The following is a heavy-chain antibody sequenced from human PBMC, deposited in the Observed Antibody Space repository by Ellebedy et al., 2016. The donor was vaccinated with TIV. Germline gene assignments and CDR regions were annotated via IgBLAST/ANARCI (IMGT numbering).Heavy chain of an antibody. J-gene: IGHJ6*03. CDR1: GGSLSTYY. CDR3: AREAVEVATVEDFYYYMDA. V-gene: IGHV4-59*01. Sequence: SETLSLTCTVSGGSLSTYYWSRVRQPPGKGLEWIGYIYDTGSTSYSPSLRSRVSISIDTSKNQFSLRLNSVTAADTAVYYCAREAVEVATVEDFYYYMDAWGKGTTVTVSS. CDR2: IYDTGST. D-gene: IGHD5-24*01.